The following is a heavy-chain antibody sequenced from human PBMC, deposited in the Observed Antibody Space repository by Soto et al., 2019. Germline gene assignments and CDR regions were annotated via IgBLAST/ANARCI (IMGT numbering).Heavy chain of an antibody. V-gene: IGHV3-21*02. CDR2: ISGSSSYI. D-gene: IGHD3-3*01. CDR1: GFTFSSYL. Sequence: EVQLVESGGGLVKPGGSLRLSCAASGFTFSSYLMNWVRQAPGKGLEWVSAISGSSSYIYYTDSVRGRFTISRDNAKNSVYLQMNSLRVEDTAVYYCARDPSEALPGFDYWGQGILVTVSS. CDR3: ARDPSEALPGFDY. J-gene: IGHJ4*02.